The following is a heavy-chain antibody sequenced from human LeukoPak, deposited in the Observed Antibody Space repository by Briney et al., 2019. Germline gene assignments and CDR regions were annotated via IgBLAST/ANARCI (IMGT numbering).Heavy chain of an antibody. CDR3: ARAQITMIVVVTFDAFDI. CDR1: GGSISSSSYY. V-gene: IGHV4-39*01. J-gene: IGHJ3*02. D-gene: IGHD3-22*01. CDR2: IYYSGST. Sequence: PSETLSLTCTVSGGSISSSSYYWGWIRQPPGKGLEWIGSIYYSGSTYYNPSLKSRVTISVDTSKNQFSLKLSSVTAADTAVYYCARAQITMIVVVTFDAFDIWGQGTMVTVSS.